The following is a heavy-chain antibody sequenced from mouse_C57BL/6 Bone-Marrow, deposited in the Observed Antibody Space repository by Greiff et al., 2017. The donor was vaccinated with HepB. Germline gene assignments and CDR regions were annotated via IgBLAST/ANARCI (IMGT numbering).Heavy chain of an antibody. J-gene: IGHJ4*01. CDR2: IDPSDSYT. V-gene: IGHV1-69*01. D-gene: IGHD1-1*01. CDR3: AREFPYYYGSSYDYAMDY. CDR1: GYTFTSYW. Sequence: QVQLKQPGAELVMPGASVKLSCKASGYTFTSYWMHWVKQRPGQGLEWIGEIDPSDSYTNYNQKFKGKSTLTVDKSSSTAYMQLSSRTSEDSAVYYCAREFPYYYGSSYDYAMDYWGQGTSVTVSS.